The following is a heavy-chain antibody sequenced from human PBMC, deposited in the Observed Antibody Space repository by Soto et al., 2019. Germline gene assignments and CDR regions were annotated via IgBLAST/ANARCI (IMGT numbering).Heavy chain of an antibody. CDR1: VFTFNIYC. CDR3: AREEGRYCSSTTCYSRFDP. CDR2: IKKDGSEK. D-gene: IGHD2-2*01. J-gene: IGHJ5*02. V-gene: IGHV3-7*01. Sequence: GSLRRSCAASVFTFNIYCMSWVRQAPGKGLEWVANIKKDGSEKYYVDSVKGRFTISRDNAKNSVYLQMDSLRAEDTAVYYCAREEGRYCSSTTCYSRFDPWGQGTVVTVSS.